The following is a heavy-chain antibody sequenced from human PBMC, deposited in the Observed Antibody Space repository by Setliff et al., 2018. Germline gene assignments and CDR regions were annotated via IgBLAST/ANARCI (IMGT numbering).Heavy chain of an antibody. J-gene: IGHJ6*03. CDR3: ARVTGFSYMDV. Sequence: SETLSLTCSVSGGSISSHYWTWIRQPAGKGLEFIGYVFFNGAAKYDPSLKSRVAISVDTSKEQFSLNVNSVTGADTAVYYCARVTGFSYMDVWGKGTTVTVSS. CDR1: GGSISSHY. D-gene: IGHD3-3*01. V-gene: IGHV4-59*11. CDR2: VFFNGAA.